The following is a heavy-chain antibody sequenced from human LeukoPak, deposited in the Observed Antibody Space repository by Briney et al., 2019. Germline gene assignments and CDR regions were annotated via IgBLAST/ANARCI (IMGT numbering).Heavy chain of an antibody. CDR2: IYYSGST. CDR3: ARHRHSNTDYPGY. D-gene: IGHD4-11*01. J-gene: IGHJ4*02. V-gene: IGHV4-39*01. Sequence: SETLSLTCTVSDGSISSSSYYWGWIRQPPGKGLEWIGSIYYSGSTYYNPSLKSRVTISVDTSTNQFSLRLSSVTAADTAVYYCARHRHSNTDYPGYWGQGTLVTVSS. CDR1: DGSISSSSYY.